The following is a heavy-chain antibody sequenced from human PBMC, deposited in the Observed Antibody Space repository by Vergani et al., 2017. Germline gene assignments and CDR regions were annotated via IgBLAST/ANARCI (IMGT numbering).Heavy chain of an antibody. V-gene: IGHV1-69*01. J-gene: IGHJ4*02. D-gene: IGHD1-26*01. CDR2: IIPIFGTA. CDR3: AGDGGWELLQY. CDR1: GGTFSSYA. Sequence: QVQLVQSGAEVKKPGSSVKVSCKASGGTFSSYAISWVRQAPGQGREWLGGIIPIFGTANYAQKFQGKVTITADESTSTAYMELSSLRSEDTAVYYCAGDGGWELLQYWGQGTLVTVSS.